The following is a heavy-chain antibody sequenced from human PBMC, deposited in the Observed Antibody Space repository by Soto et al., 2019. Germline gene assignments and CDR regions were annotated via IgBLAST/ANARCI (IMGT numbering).Heavy chain of an antibody. V-gene: IGHV3-23*01. CDR1: IFTSGYHA. CDR3: VSWVSAHFDS. Sequence: RGSLILSWATSIFTSGYHAMNWVRQAPGKGLELVSTISSNGENTHYADSVKGRLIISSDNSSKTVALQMNSLRVEDTAIYYCVSWVSAHFDSWGQGTLVTVSS. CDR2: ISSNGENT. J-gene: IGHJ4*01. D-gene: IGHD6-13*01.